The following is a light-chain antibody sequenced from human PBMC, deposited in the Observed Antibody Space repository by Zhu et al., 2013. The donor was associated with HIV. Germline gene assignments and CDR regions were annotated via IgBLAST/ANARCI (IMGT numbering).Light chain of an antibody. Sequence: IQLTQSPSSLSASVGDRVTITCRASQGIGSYLAWYRQKSGKAPELLIYGASTLQSGVPSRFSGSGSGTDFTLTISGLQAEDSATYYCQQANSFPPTFGQGTNVEIK. V-gene: IGKV1-9*01. J-gene: IGKJ1*01. CDR2: GAS. CDR3: QQANSFPPT. CDR1: QGIGSY.